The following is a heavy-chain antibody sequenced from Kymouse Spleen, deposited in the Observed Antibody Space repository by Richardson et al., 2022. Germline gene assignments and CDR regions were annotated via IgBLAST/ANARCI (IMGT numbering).Heavy chain of an antibody. CDR1: GFTFDDYA. CDR3: AKELGYFDY. D-gene: IGHD7-27*02. Sequence: EVQLVESGGGLVQPGRSLRLSCAASGFTFDDYAMHWVRQAPGKGLEWVSGISWNSGSIGYADSVKGRFTISRDNAKNSLYLQMNSLRAEDTALYYCAKELGYFDYWGQGTLVTVSS. J-gene: IGHJ4*02. V-gene: IGHV3-9*01. CDR2: ISWNSGSI.